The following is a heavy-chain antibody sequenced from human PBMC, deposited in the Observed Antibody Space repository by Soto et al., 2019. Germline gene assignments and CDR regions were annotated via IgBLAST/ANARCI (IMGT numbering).Heavy chain of an antibody. D-gene: IGHD3-3*01. CDR1: GFAFGSFA. CDR2: ISYDGSDK. Sequence: QMQLMESGGGVVQPGRSLRLSCAASGFAFGSFAMHWVRQAPGKGLEWVAVISYDGSDKYYADSVKDRFSISRDNSKNTLSLQMNSLRPDDTADYYCARVLRFLEWLPSGYGLDVWGQGTTVIVSS. J-gene: IGHJ6*02. CDR3: ARVLRFLEWLPSGYGLDV. V-gene: IGHV3-30*04.